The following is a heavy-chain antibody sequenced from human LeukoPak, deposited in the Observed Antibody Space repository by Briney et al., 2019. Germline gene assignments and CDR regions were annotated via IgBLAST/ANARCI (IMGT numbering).Heavy chain of an antibody. D-gene: IGHD6-19*01. V-gene: IGHV1-46*01. Sequence: ASVKVSCKASGYTFTSYYMHWVRQAPGQGLEWMGIINPSGGSTSYAQKFQGRVTITADESTSTAYMELSSLRSEDTAVYYCATPGYSSGWVLDYWGQGTLVTVSS. CDR3: ATPGYSSGWVLDY. CDR2: INPSGGST. CDR1: GYTFTSYY. J-gene: IGHJ4*02.